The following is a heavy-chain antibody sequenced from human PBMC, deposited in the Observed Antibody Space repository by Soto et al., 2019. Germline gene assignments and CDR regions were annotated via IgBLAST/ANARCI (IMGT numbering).Heavy chain of an antibody. D-gene: IGHD3-10*01. CDR2: ISWDGGST. CDR3: AKVGPYYYGSGSYYYFDY. J-gene: IGHJ4*02. Sequence: EVQLVESGGVVVQPGGSLRLSCAASGFTFDDYTMHWVRQAPGKGLEWVSLISWDGGSTYYADSVKGRFTISRDNSKNSLYLQMNSLRTEDTALYYCAKVGPYYYGSGSYYYFDYWGQGTLVTVSS. CDR1: GFTFDDYT. V-gene: IGHV3-43*01.